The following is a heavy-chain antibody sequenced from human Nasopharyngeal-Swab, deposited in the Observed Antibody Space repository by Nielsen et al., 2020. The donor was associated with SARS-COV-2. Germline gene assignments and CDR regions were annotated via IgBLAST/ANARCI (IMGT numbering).Heavy chain of an antibody. CDR1: GFTLSDYY. Sequence: SCAASGFTLSDYYMSWIRQAPGKGLEWVSYISSISSYTNYADSVKARFTIPRDNAKNSLYLQMNSLRADDTAVYYCARRGGYCSGGSCYDWFDPWGQGTLVTVSS. CDR2: ISSISSYT. V-gene: IGHV3-11*06. D-gene: IGHD2-15*01. CDR3: ARRGGYCSGGSCYDWFDP. J-gene: IGHJ5*02.